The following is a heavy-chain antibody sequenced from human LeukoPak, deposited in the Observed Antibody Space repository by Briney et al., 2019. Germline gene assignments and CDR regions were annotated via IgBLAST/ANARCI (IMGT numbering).Heavy chain of an antibody. D-gene: IGHD4-23*01. CDR2: IYPGDSDT. CDR1: GDSFTTYW. J-gene: IGHJ4*02. Sequence: GESLKISCKGSGDSFTTYWIGWVRQMPGKGLEWMGIIYPGDSDTRYSPSFEGQVTISADKSITTAYLQWSSLKASDTAMYYCARQIYGGKSGNLQDYWGQGTLVTVSS. V-gene: IGHV5-51*01. CDR3: ARQIYGGKSGNLQDY.